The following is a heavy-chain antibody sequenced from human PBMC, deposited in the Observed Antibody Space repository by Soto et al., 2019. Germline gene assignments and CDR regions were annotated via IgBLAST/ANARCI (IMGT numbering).Heavy chain of an antibody. V-gene: IGHV4-39*01. CDR2: VSYSGST. Sequence: SETLSLTCTVSGGSISSSSYFWGWIRQTPGKGLEWIGSVSYSGSTYYNPSLKSRVTISVDTAKNQFSLKLRTVTAADTAVYYCARPTLYDFWNGMDVWGQGTTVTVSS. CDR3: ARPTLYDFWNGMDV. D-gene: IGHD3-3*01. J-gene: IGHJ6*02. CDR1: GGSISSSSYF.